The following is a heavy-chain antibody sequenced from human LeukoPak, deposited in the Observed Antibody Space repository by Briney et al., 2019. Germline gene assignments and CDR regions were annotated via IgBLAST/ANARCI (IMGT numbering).Heavy chain of an antibody. V-gene: IGHV4-39*07. CDR1: GGSFSSSSYY. CDR3: ARVRFRSNWNDYYYYMDV. Sequence: SETLSLTCTVSGGSFSSSSYYWGWIRQPPGKGLEWIGSLYYSRSTYYNSSLKSRVTMSVDTSKNQFSLKLSSVTAADTAVYYCARVRFRSNWNDYYYYMDVWGKGSTVTVSS. CDR2: LYYSRST. D-gene: IGHD1-20*01. J-gene: IGHJ6*03.